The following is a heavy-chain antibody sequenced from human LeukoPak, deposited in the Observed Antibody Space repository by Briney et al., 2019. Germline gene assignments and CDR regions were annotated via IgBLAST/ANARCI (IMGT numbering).Heavy chain of an antibody. CDR1: GGTFSSYA. D-gene: IGHD6-13*01. Sequence: SVKVSCKASGGTFSSYAICWVRQAPGQGLEWMGRIIPILGIANYAQKFQGRVTITADKSTSTAYMELSSLRSEDTAVYYCARDQQQLVLFDIWGQGTMVTVSS. CDR2: IIPILGIA. CDR3: ARDQQQLVLFDI. J-gene: IGHJ3*02. V-gene: IGHV1-69*04.